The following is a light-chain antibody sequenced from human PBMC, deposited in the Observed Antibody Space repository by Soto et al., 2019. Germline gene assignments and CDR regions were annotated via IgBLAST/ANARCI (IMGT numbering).Light chain of an antibody. CDR1: SSDIGRYDL. V-gene: IGLV2-23*02. CDR3: CSYTSSNTLV. J-gene: IGLJ2*01. Sequence: QSALTQPASVSGSPGQSITISCTGASSDIGRYDLVSWYQQNPGKTPRLIIYEVNRRPWGVSNRFSGSKSGNTASLTMSALQAEDEADYYCCSYTSSNTLVFGGGTKLTVL. CDR2: EVN.